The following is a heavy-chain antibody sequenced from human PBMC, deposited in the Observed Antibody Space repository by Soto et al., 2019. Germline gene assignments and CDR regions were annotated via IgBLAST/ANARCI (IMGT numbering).Heavy chain of an antibody. V-gene: IGHV1-69*12. CDR1: GGSLSNYG. CDR3: ARGDATKIVVTTYYGMDV. CDR2: IIPVFGTP. J-gene: IGHJ6*02. D-gene: IGHD3-22*01. Sequence: QVQLVQSGAEVKKPGSSVKVSCKASGGSLSNYGISWVRQAPGQGLEWMGAIIPVFGTPNYAQKFQDRDTITADESTTTGYMEVRSLTSEDTAVYYCARGDATKIVVTTYYGMDVWGQGTTVTVSS.